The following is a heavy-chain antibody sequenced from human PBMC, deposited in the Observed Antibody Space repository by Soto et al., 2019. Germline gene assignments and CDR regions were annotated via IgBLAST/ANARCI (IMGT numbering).Heavy chain of an antibody. CDR1: GGSISSGGYS. CDR2: IYHSGST. J-gene: IGHJ5*02. CDR3: ARRGVYYQPLAP. D-gene: IGHD3-22*01. V-gene: IGHV4-30-2*01. Sequence: SETLSLTCAVSGGSISSGGYSWSWIRQPPGKGLEWIGYIYHSGSTYYNPSLKSRVTISVDRSKNQFSLKLSSVTAADTAVYYCARRGVYYQPLAPGGQGTRVTVPS.